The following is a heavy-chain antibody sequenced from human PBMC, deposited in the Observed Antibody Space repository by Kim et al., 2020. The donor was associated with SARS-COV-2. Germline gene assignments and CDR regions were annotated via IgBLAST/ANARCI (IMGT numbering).Heavy chain of an antibody. V-gene: IGHV3-23*01. CDR3: AKIGETYSSSWYYFDY. J-gene: IGHJ4*02. Sequence: SVKGRFPISRENSKNTLYLQMNSLRAEDTAVYYCAKIGETYSSSWYYFDYWGQGTLVTVSS. D-gene: IGHD6-13*01.